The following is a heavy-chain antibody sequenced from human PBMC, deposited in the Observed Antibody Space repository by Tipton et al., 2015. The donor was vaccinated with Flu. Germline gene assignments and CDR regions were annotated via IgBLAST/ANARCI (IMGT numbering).Heavy chain of an antibody. CDR2: VARTGAT. CDR3: ARRDYSNYVSDPKSWFDP. V-gene: IGHV4-38-2*01. CDR1: GDSISSDYY. Sequence: LRLSCAVSGDSISSDYYWAWIRQLPGKGLEWIGTVARTGATVYNPSPKSRVTLSIDTSKNHFSLKMKSVAATEIAVYYCARRDYSNYVSDPKSWFDPWGQGTLVAVSS. D-gene: IGHD4-11*01. J-gene: IGHJ5*02.